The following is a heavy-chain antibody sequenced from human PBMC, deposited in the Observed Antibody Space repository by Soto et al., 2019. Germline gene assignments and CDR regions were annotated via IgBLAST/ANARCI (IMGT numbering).Heavy chain of an antibody. V-gene: IGHV1-3*01. J-gene: IGHJ6*03. CDR3: AREESGYDSPYYYYYYMDV. D-gene: IGHD5-12*01. Sequence: QVQLVQSGAEVKKPGASVKVSCKASGYTFTSYAMHWVRQAPGHRLEWMGWINAGNGNTKYSQKFQGRVTITRDTSASTAYMELSSLRSEDTAVYYCAREESGYDSPYYYYYYMDVWGKGTTVTVSS. CDR1: GYTFTSYA. CDR2: INAGNGNT.